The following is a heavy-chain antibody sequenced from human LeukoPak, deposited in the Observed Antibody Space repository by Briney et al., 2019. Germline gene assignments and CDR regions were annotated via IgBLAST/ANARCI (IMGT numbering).Heavy chain of an antibody. Sequence: SQTLSLTCTVSGVSISSGDYYWSWIGQPPGKGLEWIGYTYYSGSTYYNPSLKSRVTISVDTSKNQFSLKLSSVTAADTAVYYCARPYYYDSRIDPWGQGTRVTVSS. CDR2: TYYSGST. CDR1: GVSISSGDYY. D-gene: IGHD3-22*01. CDR3: ARPYYYDSRIDP. V-gene: IGHV4-30-4*01. J-gene: IGHJ5*02.